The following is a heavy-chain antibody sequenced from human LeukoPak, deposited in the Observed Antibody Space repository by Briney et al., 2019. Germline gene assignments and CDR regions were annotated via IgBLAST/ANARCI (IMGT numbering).Heavy chain of an antibody. CDR1: GGSISSNSYY. D-gene: IGHD5-18*01. CDR2: IYYSGST. V-gene: IGHV4-39*01. J-gene: IGHJ4*02. Sequence: SETLSHTCTVSGGSISSNSYYWGWIRQPPGKGLEWIGSIYYSGSTYYNPSLKSRVTISVDTSKNQFSLKLSSVTAADTAVYYCARRGAMVQFDYWGQGTLVTVSS. CDR3: ARRGAMVQFDY.